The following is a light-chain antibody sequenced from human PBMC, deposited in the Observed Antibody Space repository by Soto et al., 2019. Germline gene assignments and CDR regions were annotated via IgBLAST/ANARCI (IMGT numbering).Light chain of an antibody. CDR2: RNA. V-gene: IGLV1-47*01. CDR1: SSNIGTNY. CDR3: AAWDDSLRRVV. Sequence: QPVLTQPPSASGTPGQRVTISCSGSSSNIGTNYVYWYQQIPGTAPKLLIYRNAQRPSGVPDRFSGSKSGTSASLAISGLRSEDEADYHCAAWDDSLRRVVFGGGTKLTVL. J-gene: IGLJ2*01.